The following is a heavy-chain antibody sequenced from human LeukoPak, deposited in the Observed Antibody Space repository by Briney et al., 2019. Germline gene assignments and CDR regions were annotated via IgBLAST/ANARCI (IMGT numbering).Heavy chain of an antibody. D-gene: IGHD3-22*01. CDR3: ARDRDGYYDSSGYYWSGYFDY. Sequence: GGSLRLSCAASGFTFGSYWMTWVRQAPGKGLEWVAVISYDGSNNYYADSVKGRFTISRDNSKNTLYLQMNSLRTEDTAVYYCARDRDGYYDSSGYYWSGYFDYWGQGTLVTVSS. V-gene: IGHV3-30*03. J-gene: IGHJ4*02. CDR1: GFTFGSYW. CDR2: ISYDGSNN.